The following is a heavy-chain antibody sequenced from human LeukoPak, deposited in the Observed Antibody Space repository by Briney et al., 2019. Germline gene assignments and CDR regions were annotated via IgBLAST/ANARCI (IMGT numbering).Heavy chain of an antibody. V-gene: IGHV4-34*01. Sequence: SETLSLTCAVHGGSFSGYYRSWIRQPPGKGLEWIGEINHSGSTNYNPSLKSRVTISVDTSKNQFSLKLSSVTAADTAVYCCARKGFGELSPFDPWGQGTLVTVSS. CDR2: INHSGST. D-gene: IGHD3-10*01. CDR3: ARKGFGELSPFDP. J-gene: IGHJ5*02. CDR1: GGSFSGYY.